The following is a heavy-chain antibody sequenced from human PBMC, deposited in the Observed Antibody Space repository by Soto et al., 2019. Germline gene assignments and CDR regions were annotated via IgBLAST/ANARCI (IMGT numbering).Heavy chain of an antibody. V-gene: IGHV3-7*01. CDR2: IKSDGSEK. D-gene: IGHD4-17*01. J-gene: IGHJ4*02. Sequence: EVQLVESGGGLVQPGGSLRLSCAASEFTFSQQWMSWVRQALGKGLEWVADIKSDGSEKNYVYSVKGRFTFSRDNAKNSVELELNSLRAEDKAVYYWASGHYGSDYWGQGTLVKVSS. CDR3: ASGHYGSDY. CDR1: EFTFSQQW.